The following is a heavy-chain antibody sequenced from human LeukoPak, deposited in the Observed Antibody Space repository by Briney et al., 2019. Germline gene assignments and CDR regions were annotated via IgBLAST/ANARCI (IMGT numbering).Heavy chain of an antibody. V-gene: IGHV3-23*01. J-gene: IGHJ4*02. D-gene: IGHD6-19*01. CDR2: IIGRGGST. CDR3: AKDWLSSGWYYFDY. Sequence: PGGSLRLSCASSGFTFSSYAMSWVRQAPGKGLEGVSAIIGRGGSTYYADSVKGRFPISRDNSKNTLYLQMNSLRAEDTAVYYCAKDWLSSGWYYFDYWGQGTLVTVSS. CDR1: GFTFSSYA.